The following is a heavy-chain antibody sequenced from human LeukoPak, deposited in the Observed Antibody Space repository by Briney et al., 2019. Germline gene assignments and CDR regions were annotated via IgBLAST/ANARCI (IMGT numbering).Heavy chain of an antibody. V-gene: IGHV3-21*01. CDR1: GFTFSSYS. CDR3: AREAPSTYYYDSSGYSLDY. Sequence: GGSLRLSCAASGFTFSSYSMNWVRQAPGKGLEWVASISSNSSYIYYADSVKGRFTISRDNAKNSLYLQMNSLRAEDTAVYYCAREAPSTYYYDSSGYSLDYWGQGTLVTVSS. CDR2: ISSNSSYI. J-gene: IGHJ4*02. D-gene: IGHD3-22*01.